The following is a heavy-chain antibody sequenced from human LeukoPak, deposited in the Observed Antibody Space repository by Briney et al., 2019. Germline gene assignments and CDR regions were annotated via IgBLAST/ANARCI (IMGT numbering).Heavy chain of an antibody. CDR1: GFTFSSYS. V-gene: IGHV3-21*04. Sequence: GGSLRLSCAASGFTFSSYSMNWVRQAPGKGLEWVSSISSSSSYIYYADSVKGRFTISRDNSKNTLYLQMNSLRAEDTAVYYCAKDRAAVAGDYYYYMDVWGKGTTVTVSS. CDR2: ISSSSSYI. J-gene: IGHJ6*03. CDR3: AKDRAAVAGDYYYYMDV. D-gene: IGHD6-19*01.